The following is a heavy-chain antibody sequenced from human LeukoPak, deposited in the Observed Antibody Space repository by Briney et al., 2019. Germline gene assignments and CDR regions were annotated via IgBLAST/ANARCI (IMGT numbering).Heavy chain of an antibody. V-gene: IGHV4-34*01. CDR3: ARGYPAYNIVVVTARPYYFDY. CDR2: INHSGST. CDR1: GFTFSSYA. D-gene: IGHD2-21*02. Sequence: GSLRLSCATSGFTFSSYAMSWVRQAPGKGLEWIGEINHSGSTNYNPSLKSRVTISVDTSKNQFSLKLSSVTAADTAVYYCARGYPAYNIVVVTARPYYFDYWGQGTLVTVSS. J-gene: IGHJ4*02.